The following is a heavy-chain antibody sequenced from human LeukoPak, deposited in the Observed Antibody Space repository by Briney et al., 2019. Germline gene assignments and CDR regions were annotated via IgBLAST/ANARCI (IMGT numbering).Heavy chain of an antibody. J-gene: IGHJ4*02. D-gene: IGHD6-19*01. CDR1: GFTFSSYG. CDR3: ARVSSGWWGSFDY. Sequence: GGSLRLSCAASGFTFSSYGMHWVRQAPGKGLEWVANIKQDGSEKYYVDSVKGRFTISRDNAKNSLYLQMNSLRAEDTAVYYCARVSSGWWGSFDYWGQGTLVTVSS. V-gene: IGHV3-7*01. CDR2: IKQDGSEK.